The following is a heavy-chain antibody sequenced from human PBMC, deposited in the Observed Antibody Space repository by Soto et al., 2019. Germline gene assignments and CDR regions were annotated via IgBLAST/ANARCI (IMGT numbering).Heavy chain of an antibody. CDR2: IIPIFGTA. CDR3: ARGLLWFGELVPNYYYYGMDV. Sequence: QVQLVQSGAEVKKPGSSVKVSCKASGGTFSSYAISWVRQAPGQGLEWMGGIIPIFGTANYAQTFQGRVTITADESTSTAYMELSSLRSEDTAVYYCARGLLWFGELVPNYYYYGMDVWGQGTTVTVSS. D-gene: IGHD3-10*01. V-gene: IGHV1-69*12. J-gene: IGHJ6*02. CDR1: GGTFSSYA.